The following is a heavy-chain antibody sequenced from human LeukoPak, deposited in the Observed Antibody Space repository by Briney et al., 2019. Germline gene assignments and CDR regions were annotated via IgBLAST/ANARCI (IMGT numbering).Heavy chain of an antibody. CDR3: ARKARYCGGDCYSPIDY. Sequence: SQTLSLTCTVSGGSISSGGYYWSWIRQHPGKGLEWIGYIYYSGSTYYNPSLKSRVTISVDTSKNQFSLKLSSVTAADTAVYYCARKARYCGGDCYSPIDYWGQGTLVTVSS. V-gene: IGHV4-31*03. CDR2: IYYSGST. D-gene: IGHD2-21*02. CDR1: GGSISSGGYY. J-gene: IGHJ4*02.